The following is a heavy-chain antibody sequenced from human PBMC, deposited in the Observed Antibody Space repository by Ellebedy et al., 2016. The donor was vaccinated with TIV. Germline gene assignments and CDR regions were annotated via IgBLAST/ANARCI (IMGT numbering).Heavy chain of an antibody. V-gene: IGHV1-8*01. D-gene: IGHD2-2*01. Sequence: ASVKVSXXASGYSFTGSDIHWWRQGPGQGLEWMGWMNPNNGATGFAQKFQGRVTMTRDTSTNTAYMELSSLRSEDTAVYYCARYCSSTTCHSPDYWGQGTLVTVSP. CDR1: GYSFTGSD. J-gene: IGHJ4*02. CDR2: MNPNNGAT. CDR3: ARYCSSTTCHSPDY.